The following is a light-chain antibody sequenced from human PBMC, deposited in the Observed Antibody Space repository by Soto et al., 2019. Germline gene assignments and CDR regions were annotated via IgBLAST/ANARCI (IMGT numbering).Light chain of an antibody. CDR2: DVS. Sequence: QSALTQPASVSGSPGQSITISCTGTSSDVGGYNYVSWYQQHPGKAPKLMIYDVSNRPSGVSNRFSGAKSGNTASLTISGLQAEDGADYSCSSYTSSRTLYVFGTGTKVTVL. CDR3: SSYTSSRTLYV. J-gene: IGLJ1*01. CDR1: SSDVGGYNY. V-gene: IGLV2-14*01.